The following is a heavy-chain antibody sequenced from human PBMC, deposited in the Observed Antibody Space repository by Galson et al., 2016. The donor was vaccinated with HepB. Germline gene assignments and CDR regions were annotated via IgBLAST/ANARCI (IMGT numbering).Heavy chain of an antibody. J-gene: IGHJ4*02. CDR3: TRGSPIDF. V-gene: IGHV3-9*01. Sequence: SLRLSCAASGFTFDDYAMYWVRQPPGKGLEWVSGINWNSAAIEYADSVKGRFTISRDNAKSSLYVQMNSLDTEDTALYYCTRGSPIDFWGQGILVTVSS. CDR2: INWNSAAI. CDR1: GFTFDDYA. D-gene: IGHD3-10*01.